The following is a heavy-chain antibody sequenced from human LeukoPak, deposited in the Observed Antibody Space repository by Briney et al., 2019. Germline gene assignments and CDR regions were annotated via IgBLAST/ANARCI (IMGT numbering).Heavy chain of an antibody. J-gene: IGHJ4*02. CDR3: ARVNGWFGEVGY. D-gene: IGHD3-10*01. Sequence: SETLSLTCTVSGGSISSYYWSWVRQPPGKGLEWIGSIYYSGSTYYSPSLKSRVTISVDTSKNLFSLKLSSVNAADTAVYYCARVNGWFGEVGYWGQGTLVTVSS. CDR1: GGSISSYY. V-gene: IGHV4-59*08. CDR2: IYYSGST.